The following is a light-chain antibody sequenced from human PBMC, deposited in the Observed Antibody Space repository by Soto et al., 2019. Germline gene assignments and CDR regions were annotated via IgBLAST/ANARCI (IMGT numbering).Light chain of an antibody. CDR3: QQYGSSPLT. J-gene: IGKJ4*01. Sequence: EIVTSLSPATLSVYTEEGATLSCRASQSVSSKLAWYQQKPGQAPRLLIYGASTRATGIPDRFSGSGSGTDFTLTISRLEPEDFAVYYCQQYGSSPLTFGGGTKV. V-gene: IGKV3-20*01. CDR2: GAS. CDR1: QSVSSK.